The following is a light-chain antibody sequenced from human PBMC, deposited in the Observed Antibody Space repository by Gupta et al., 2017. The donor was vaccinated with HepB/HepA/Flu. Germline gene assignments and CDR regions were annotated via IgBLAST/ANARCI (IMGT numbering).Light chain of an antibody. CDR3: QQYNDWPRT. J-gene: IGKJ1*01. CDR2: GAS. Sequence: EIVMTQSPATLSVSPGERATVSCRASQSVSSNLAWFQQKPGQAPRLLLDGASSRATGIPARFSGSGSGTEFTLTITGLQSEDFAVYYCQQYNDWPRTFGQGTKVE. V-gene: IGKV3-15*01. CDR1: QSVSSN.